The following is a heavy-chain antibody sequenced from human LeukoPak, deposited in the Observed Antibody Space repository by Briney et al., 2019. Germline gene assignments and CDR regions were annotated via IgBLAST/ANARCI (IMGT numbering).Heavy chain of an antibody. CDR2: ISSSSSYI. D-gene: IGHD6-25*01. CDR3: ARGRLEDAFDI. V-gene: IGHV3-21*01. CDR1: GFTFSSYS. J-gene: IGHJ3*02. Sequence: GGCLRLSCAASGFTFSSYSMNWVRQAPGKGLEWVSSISSSSSYIYYADSVKGRFTISRDNAKNSLYLQMNSLRAEDTAVYYCARGRLEDAFDIWGQGTMVTVSS.